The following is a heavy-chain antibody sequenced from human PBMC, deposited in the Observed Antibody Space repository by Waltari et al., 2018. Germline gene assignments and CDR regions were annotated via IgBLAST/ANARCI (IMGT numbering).Heavy chain of an antibody. D-gene: IGHD6-13*01. V-gene: IGHV4-34*01. Sequence: QVQLQQWGAGLLTPSETLSLTCAVYGGYFSGYYWSWSRQPPGKGLEWIGAINHSGSTNYNPSLKSRVTISVDTSKNQFSLKLSSVTAADTAVYYCARYLAAAARGYYYYYYGMDVWGQGTTVTVSS. CDR1: GGYFSGYY. J-gene: IGHJ6*02. CDR3: ARYLAAAARGYYYYYYGMDV. CDR2: INHSGST.